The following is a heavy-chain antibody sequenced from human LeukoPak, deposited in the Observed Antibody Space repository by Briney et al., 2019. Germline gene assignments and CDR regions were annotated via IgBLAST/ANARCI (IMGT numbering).Heavy chain of an antibody. CDR2: ISGGDGTT. CDR1: GFTFSNYA. Sequence: GGSLRLSCAASGFTFSNYAMTWVRQAPGKGLEWVSTISGGDGTTYYADSVKGRFTISRDNSKNMLYLQMNSLRAEDTAVYYCARGGWDFWSGYYTDFDYWGQGTLVTVSS. CDR3: ARGGWDFWSGYYTDFDY. V-gene: IGHV3-23*01. J-gene: IGHJ4*02. D-gene: IGHD3-3*01.